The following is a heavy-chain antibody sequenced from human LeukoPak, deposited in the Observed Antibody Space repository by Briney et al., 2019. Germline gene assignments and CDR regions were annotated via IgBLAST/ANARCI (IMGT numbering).Heavy chain of an antibody. V-gene: IGHV3-30*19. CDR3: ARDIYGGNPYFDY. Sequence: GGSLRLSCAASGFTFSSYGMHWVRQAPGKGLEWVAVISYDGSNKYYADSVKGRFTISRDNSKNTLYLQMNSLRAEDTAVYYCARDIYGGNPYFDYWGQGTLVTVSS. D-gene: IGHD4-23*01. CDR2: ISYDGSNK. J-gene: IGHJ4*02. CDR1: GFTFSSYG.